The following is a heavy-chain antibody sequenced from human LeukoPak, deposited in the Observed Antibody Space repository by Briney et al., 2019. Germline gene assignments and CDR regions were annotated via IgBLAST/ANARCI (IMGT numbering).Heavy chain of an antibody. CDR1: GGAIDNYY. Sequence: ASETLSLTCTVSGGAIDNYYWSWIRQPPGKGLEWIAYVYYSGTINYNPSLESRVTISVDTSKNQFSLRLTSVAAADTAVYYCARHGTAAGPFQLWGQGTLVTASS. D-gene: IGHD2-21*02. V-gene: IGHV4-59*08. CDR3: ARHGTAAGPFQL. CDR2: VYYSGTI. J-gene: IGHJ1*01.